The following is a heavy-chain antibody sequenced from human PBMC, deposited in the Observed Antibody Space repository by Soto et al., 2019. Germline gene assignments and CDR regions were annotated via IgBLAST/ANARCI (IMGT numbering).Heavy chain of an antibody. J-gene: IGHJ6*02. V-gene: IGHV3-15*01. CDR3: TTPTPYGDYPFSRHYYYGMDV. D-gene: IGHD4-17*01. CDR2: IKSKTDGGTT. CDR1: GFTFSNAW. Sequence: EVQLVESGGGLVKPGGSLRLSCAASGFTFSNAWMSWVRQAPGKGLEWVGRIKSKTDGGTTDYAAPGKGRFNISRDDSNNTLHLQMNSLKTQDTAVYYCTTPTPYGDYPFSRHYYYGMDVWGQGTPVTVSS.